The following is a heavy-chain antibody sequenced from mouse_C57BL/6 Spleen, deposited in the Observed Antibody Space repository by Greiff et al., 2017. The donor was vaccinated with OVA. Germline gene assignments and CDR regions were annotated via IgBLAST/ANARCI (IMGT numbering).Heavy chain of an antibody. D-gene: IGHD2-4*01. J-gene: IGHJ4*01. CDR3: ARSIYYDYLYAMDY. Sequence: VQLQQPGAELVRPGSSVKLSCKASGYTFTSYWMDWVKQRPGQGLEWIGNIYPSDSETHYNQKFKDKATLTVDKSSSTAYMQLSSLTSEDSAVYYCARSIYYDYLYAMDYWGQGTSVTVSS. V-gene: IGHV1-61*01. CDR2: IYPSDSET. CDR1: GYTFTSYW.